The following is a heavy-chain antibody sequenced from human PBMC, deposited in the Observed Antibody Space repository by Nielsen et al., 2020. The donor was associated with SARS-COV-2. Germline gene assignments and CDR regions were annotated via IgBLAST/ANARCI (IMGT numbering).Heavy chain of an antibody. CDR3: AKDGLWFGDPGDYHGMDV. J-gene: IGHJ6*02. Sequence: GRSLRLSCAASGFTFDDYAMHWVRQAPGKGLEWVSGISWNSGSIGYADSVKGRFTISRDNAKNSLYLQMNSLRAEDTALYYCAKDGLWFGDPGDYHGMDVWGQGTTVTVSS. V-gene: IGHV3-9*01. CDR1: GFTFDDYA. D-gene: IGHD3-10*01. CDR2: ISWNSGSI.